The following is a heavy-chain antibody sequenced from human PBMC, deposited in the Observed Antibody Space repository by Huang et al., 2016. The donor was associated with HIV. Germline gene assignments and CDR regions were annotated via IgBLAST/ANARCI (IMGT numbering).Heavy chain of an antibody. Sequence: EVPVMESGGGSVQPGGSLRLSCAASGFIFTKYWMTWVRQVPGKGLEWVSSINREGNEKYYVGSVKGRFTISRDNTKNSVHVQMNRLRGEDTAVYYCGRDRTNFYDSSGYLGDIDYWGLGTLVTVSS. CDR2: INREGNEK. V-gene: IGHV3-7*01. J-gene: IGHJ4*02. D-gene: IGHD3-22*01. CDR3: GRDRTNFYDSSGYLGDIDY. CDR1: GFIFTKYW.